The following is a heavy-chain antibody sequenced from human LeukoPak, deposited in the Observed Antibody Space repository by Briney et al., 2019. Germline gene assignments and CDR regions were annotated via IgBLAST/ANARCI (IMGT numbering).Heavy chain of an antibody. Sequence: SETLSLTCTVSGDSISSSSSYWGWIRQPPGEGLEWIGSIYYSGSTYYNTSLKSRVTISVDTSKNQFSLRLNSVTAADTAVYYCARVTGYMIEDYFDYWGQGTLVTVSS. D-gene: IGHD3-22*01. J-gene: IGHJ4*02. CDR3: ARVTGYMIEDYFDY. CDR1: GDSISSSSSY. V-gene: IGHV4-39*01. CDR2: IYYSGST.